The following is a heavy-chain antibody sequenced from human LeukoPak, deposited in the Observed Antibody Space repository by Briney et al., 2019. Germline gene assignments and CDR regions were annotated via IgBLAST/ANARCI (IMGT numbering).Heavy chain of an antibody. CDR2: ISGSGGST. CDR3: AKGYDYVWGSYRSLFDY. D-gene: IGHD3-16*02. Sequence: PGGSLRLSCAASGFTFSSYAMSWVRQAPGKGLEWVSAISGSGGSTYYADSVKGQFTISRDNSKNTLYLQMNSLRAEDTAVYYCAKGYDYVWGSYRSLFDYWGQGTLVTVSS. J-gene: IGHJ4*02. V-gene: IGHV3-23*01. CDR1: GFTFSSYA.